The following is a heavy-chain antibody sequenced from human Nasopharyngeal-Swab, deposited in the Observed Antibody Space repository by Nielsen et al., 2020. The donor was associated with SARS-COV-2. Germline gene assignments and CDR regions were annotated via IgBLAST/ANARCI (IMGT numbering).Heavy chain of an antibody. D-gene: IGHD3-16*02. V-gene: IGHV4-38-2*02. J-gene: IGHJ4*02. CDR1: GYSISSGYY. CDR2: IYHSGST. Sequence: SETLSLTCTVSGYSISSGYYCGWIRQPPGKGLEWIGSIYHSGSTYYNPSLKRRVTISVDTSKNQFSLKLSSVTAADTAVYYCARVGARDYVWGSYRPNPGGYWGQGTLVTVSS. CDR3: ARVGARDYVWGSYRPNPGGY.